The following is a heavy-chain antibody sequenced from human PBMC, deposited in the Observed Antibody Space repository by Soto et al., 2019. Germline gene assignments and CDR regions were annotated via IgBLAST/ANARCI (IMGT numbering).Heavy chain of an antibody. CDR1: VDSIARGGYS. CDR2: IYPSGST. J-gene: IGHJ5*02. V-gene: IGHV4-30-2*01. Sequence: SETLSLTCVFSVDSIARGGYSCSWIRQPPWKGLEWIGYIYPSGSTNYNPSLRSRVTMSLDTSKNQFSLSLNSVTVADTAVYYCARNNHEYTNLGGDWLDPWGQGNLVTVS. D-gene: IGHD2-8*01. CDR3: ARNNHEYTNLGGDWLDP.